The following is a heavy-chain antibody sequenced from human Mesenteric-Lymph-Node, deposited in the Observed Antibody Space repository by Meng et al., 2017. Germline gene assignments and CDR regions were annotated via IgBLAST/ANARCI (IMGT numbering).Heavy chain of an antibody. Sequence: QVQRLESGPGLVKLPETLSLPCAVSGGSISSINWWTWVRQPPGKGLEWIGEIYHSGSTNYNPSLKSRVTISVDKSKNQFSLKLSSVTAADTVVYYCARVAAAGNEWFDPWGQGTLVTVSS. CDR3: ARVAAAGNEWFDP. D-gene: IGHD6-13*01. J-gene: IGHJ5*02. V-gene: IGHV4-4*03. CDR2: IYHSGST. CDR1: GGSISSINW.